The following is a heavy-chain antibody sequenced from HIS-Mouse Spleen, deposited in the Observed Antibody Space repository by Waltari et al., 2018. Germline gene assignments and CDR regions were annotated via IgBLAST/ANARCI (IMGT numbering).Heavy chain of an antibody. V-gene: IGHV1-2*02. CDR1: GYTFTGYY. J-gene: IGHJ4*02. Sequence: QVQLVQSGAEVKKPGASVKVSCKASGYTFTGYYMHWVRQAPGQGLGGLGWCNPKSGGTNDAQKFQGRVTMTRDTSISTAYMELSRLRSDDTAVYYCARGRGYSGYDWDYWGQGTLVTVSS. CDR3: ARGRGYSGYDWDY. D-gene: IGHD5-12*01. CDR2: CNPKSGGT.